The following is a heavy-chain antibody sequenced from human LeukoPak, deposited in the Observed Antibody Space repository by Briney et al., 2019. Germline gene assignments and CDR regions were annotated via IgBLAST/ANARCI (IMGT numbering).Heavy chain of an antibody. D-gene: IGHD3-22*01. J-gene: IGHJ5*02. V-gene: IGHV3-66*01. CDR1: GFTFSSYY. Sequence: TGGSLRLSCAASGFTFSSYYMNWVRQAPGKGLEWVSVIYSGGSTYYADAVKRRFTTTRNNSKNTQYLQMNSRRDEDTAVYYCAREYDSIGVFDPWGQGTLVTVSS. CDR2: IYSGGST. CDR3: AREYDSIGVFDP.